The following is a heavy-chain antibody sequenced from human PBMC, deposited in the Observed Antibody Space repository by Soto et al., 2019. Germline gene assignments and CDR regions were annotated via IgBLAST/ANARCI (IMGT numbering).Heavy chain of an antibody. V-gene: IGHV5-51*01. Sequence: RGESLKISCKGYGYTFTDYWIGWVRQMPGKGLELIGLIYPGDSDTRYSPSFQGRVTISADKSISTALLQWSSLRASDTAMYYCASQKTVIRGPLSSNWFDPWGQGTLVTVSS. CDR2: IYPGDSDT. J-gene: IGHJ5*02. CDR1: GYTFTDYW. D-gene: IGHD1-1*01. CDR3: ASQKTVIRGPLSSNWFDP.